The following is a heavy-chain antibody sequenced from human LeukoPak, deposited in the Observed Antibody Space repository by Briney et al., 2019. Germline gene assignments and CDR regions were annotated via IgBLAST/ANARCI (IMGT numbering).Heavy chain of an antibody. D-gene: IGHD2-2*01. Sequence: GGSLRLSCAASGFTFSSYSMNWVRQAPGKGLEWVSSISSSSSYIYYADSVKGRFTISRDNAKNSLYLQMNSLRAEDTAVYYCARDGFVVGRLNWFDPWGHGTLVTVSS. V-gene: IGHV3-21*01. J-gene: IGHJ5*02. CDR3: ARDGFVVGRLNWFDP. CDR2: ISSSSSYI. CDR1: GFTFSSYS.